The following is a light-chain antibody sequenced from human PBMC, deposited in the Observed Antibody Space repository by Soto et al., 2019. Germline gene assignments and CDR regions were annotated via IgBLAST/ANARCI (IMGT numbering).Light chain of an antibody. Sequence: EIVLTQSPGTLSLSPGERATLSCRASQSVSSSYLAWYQQKPGQAPRLLIYGASSRATGIPDRFSGSGSETDFTLTINRLEPEDFAVYYCQQYDSSPRTFGQGTKVDI. V-gene: IGKV3-20*01. CDR2: GAS. CDR1: QSVSSSY. J-gene: IGKJ1*01. CDR3: QQYDSSPRT.